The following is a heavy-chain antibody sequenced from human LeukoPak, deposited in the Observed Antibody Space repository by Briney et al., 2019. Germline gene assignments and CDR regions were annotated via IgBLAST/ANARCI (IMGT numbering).Heavy chain of an antibody. V-gene: IGHV3-48*01. J-gene: IGHJ4*02. CDR2: ITSDSVTR. Sequence: GGSLRLSCAASGFTFSSHSMTWVRQAPGQGLEWVSYITSDSVTRFYADSVKGRFTISRDNSKNTLFLQMNSLRAEDTAVYYCVVGYDRSGYYYYFDYWGQGTLVTVSS. CDR1: GFTFSSHS. D-gene: IGHD3-22*01. CDR3: VVGYDRSGYYYYFDY.